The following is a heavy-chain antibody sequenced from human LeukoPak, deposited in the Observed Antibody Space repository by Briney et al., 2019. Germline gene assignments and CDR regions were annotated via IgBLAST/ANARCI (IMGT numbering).Heavy chain of an antibody. J-gene: IGHJ4*02. CDR3: TKVTSGG. Sequence: GGSPRLSCAASGFTFSNYGMHWVRQAPGKGLDWVACIHFDGSDKYYADSVKGRFTISRDNSKNTLYLQMNSLRVEDTAVYYCTKVTSGGWGQGTLVTVSS. D-gene: IGHD3-10*01. CDR1: GFTFSNYG. V-gene: IGHV3-30*02. CDR2: IHFDGSDK.